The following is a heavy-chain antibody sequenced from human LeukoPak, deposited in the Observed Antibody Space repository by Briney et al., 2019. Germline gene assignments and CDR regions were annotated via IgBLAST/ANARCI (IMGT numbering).Heavy chain of an antibody. V-gene: IGHV1-46*01. J-gene: IGHJ5*02. D-gene: IGHD2-8*01. CDR3: ARAGIPGYCTNVTCSNWLDP. CDR1: GYTFTSYY. CDR2: IDPSGGST. Sequence: GASVKVSCKASGYTFTSYYMHWVRQAPGQGLEWMGKIDPSGGSTIYAQKFQGRVTMTRDMSTSTVYMQLSSLRSEDTAVYYCARAGIPGYCTNVTCSNWLDPWGQGTLVTVSS.